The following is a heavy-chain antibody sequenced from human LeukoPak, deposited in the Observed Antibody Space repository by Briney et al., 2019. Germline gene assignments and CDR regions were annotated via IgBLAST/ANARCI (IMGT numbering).Heavy chain of an antibody. CDR3: ARVGDYDFWSGYLEFSSYYYYYGMDV. J-gene: IGHJ6*02. CDR2: IWYDGSNK. CDR1: GFTFSSYV. Sequence: GRSLRLSCAATGFTFSSYVMHWVRQAPGKGLEWVAVIWYDGSNKYYADSVKGRFTISRDNSKNTLYLQMNSLRAEDTAVYYCARVGDYDFWSGYLEFSSYYYYYGMDVWGQGTTVTVSS. V-gene: IGHV3-33*01. D-gene: IGHD3-3*01.